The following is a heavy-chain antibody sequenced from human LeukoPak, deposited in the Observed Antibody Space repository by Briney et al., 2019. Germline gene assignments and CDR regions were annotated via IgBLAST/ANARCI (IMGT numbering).Heavy chain of an antibody. CDR1: GYTFITQG. CDR2: ISTSNGNS. D-gene: IGHD2/OR15-2a*01. V-gene: IGHV1-18*01. J-gene: IGHJ4*02. Sequence: ASVKVSCKASGYTFITQGLSWVRQAPGQGLEWMGRISTSNGNSKYAQKFQGRVTMTTDTSATTVYMELTSLRSDDTAVYYCARDWGPSNSIDFDYWGQGTLVTVSS. CDR3: ARDWGPSNSIDFDY.